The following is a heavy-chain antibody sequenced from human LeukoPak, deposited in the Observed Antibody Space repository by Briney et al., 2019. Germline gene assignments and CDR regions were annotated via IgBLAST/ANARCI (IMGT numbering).Heavy chain of an antibody. CDR3: ARRVYSSSWSYYFDY. Sequence: SETLSLTCTVSGGSIRNYYWSWIRQPPGKGLEWIGYMYYSGGTNYNPSLKSRVTISVDTSKNQFSLKLSSVTPADTAVYYCARRVYSSSWSYYFDYWGQGTLVTVSS. CDR1: GGSIRNYY. CDR2: MYYSGGT. V-gene: IGHV4-59*01. D-gene: IGHD6-13*01. J-gene: IGHJ4*02.